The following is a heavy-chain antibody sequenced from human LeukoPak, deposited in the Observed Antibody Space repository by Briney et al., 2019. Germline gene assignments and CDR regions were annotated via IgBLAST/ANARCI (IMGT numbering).Heavy chain of an antibody. CDR3: AKDITN. D-gene: IGHD3-3*01. J-gene: IGHJ4*02. V-gene: IGHV3-9*01. Sequence: GGSLRLSCAASGFTFDDYAMHWVRQAPGKGLEWVSGISWNSGSIGYADSVKGRFTISRGNAKNSLYLQMNSLRAEDTALYYCAKDITNWGQGTLVTVSS. CDR2: ISWNSGSI. CDR1: GFTFDDYA.